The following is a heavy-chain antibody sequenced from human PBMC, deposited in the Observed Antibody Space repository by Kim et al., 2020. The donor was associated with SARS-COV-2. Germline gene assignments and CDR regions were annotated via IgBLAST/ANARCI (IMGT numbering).Heavy chain of an antibody. J-gene: IGHJ5*02. Sequence: GGSLRLSCTASGFTVSNSYMSWVRQAPGRGLEWVSNIYSGGTTYSADSVKGRFTISRDNSKNILYLQMNNLRAEDTAVYYCARRGPYSSSWYALDPWGQGTLVTVSS. V-gene: IGHV3-53*01. CDR2: IYSGGTT. CDR1: GFTVSNSY. CDR3: ARRGPYSSSWYALDP. D-gene: IGHD6-13*01.